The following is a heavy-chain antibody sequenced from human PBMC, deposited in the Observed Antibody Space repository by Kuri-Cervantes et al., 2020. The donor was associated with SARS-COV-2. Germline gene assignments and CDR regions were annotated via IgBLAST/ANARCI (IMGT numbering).Heavy chain of an antibody. D-gene: IGHD6-19*01. J-gene: IGHJ4*02. CDR2: ISSSGSTI. CDR3: ARGQWLVGY. V-gene: IGHV3-11*01. CDR1: GFIVSSNY. Sequence: GESLKISCAVSGFIVSSNYMSWVRQAPGKGLEWVSYISSSGSTIYYADSVKGRFTISRDNAKNSLYLQMNCLRAEDTAVYYCARGQWLVGYWGQGTLVTVSS.